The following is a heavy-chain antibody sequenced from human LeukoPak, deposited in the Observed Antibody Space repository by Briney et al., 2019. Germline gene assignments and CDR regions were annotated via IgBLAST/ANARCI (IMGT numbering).Heavy chain of an antibody. J-gene: IGHJ4*02. V-gene: IGHV3-23*01. CDR1: GVTLSSDA. CDR3: ARPAMPCTSSSCYYYFDT. CDR2: ISASGTT. Sequence: GRTLRLSCAASGVTLSSDAMTWGPGAPGQGLEWGSAISASGTTNYADSVKGDFNMSRDNSKNTLYLQMNCPRAEEPAVYYCARPAMPCTSSSCYYYFDTWGQGALFTVSS. D-gene: IGHD2-15*01.